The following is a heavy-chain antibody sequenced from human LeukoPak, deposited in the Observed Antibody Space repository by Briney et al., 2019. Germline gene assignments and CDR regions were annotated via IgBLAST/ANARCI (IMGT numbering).Heavy chain of an antibody. CDR1: GYSISSGYH. D-gene: IGHD2-2*03. CDR2: IDHAGNT. V-gene: IGHV4-38-2*02. CDR3: ARDWIASINNAQDY. Sequence: PSETLSLTCTVSGYSISSGYHWGWIRQPPGKGLEWIGSIDHAGNTYYNSSLKSRVTISVDTTKNQFSLKLSSVTAADTAVYYCARDWIASINNAQDYWGQGTLVTVSS. J-gene: IGHJ4*02.